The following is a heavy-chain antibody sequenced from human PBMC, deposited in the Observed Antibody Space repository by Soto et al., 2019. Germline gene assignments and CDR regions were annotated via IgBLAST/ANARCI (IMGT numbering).Heavy chain of an antibody. J-gene: IGHJ4*02. V-gene: IGHV4-59*01. CDR1: RGSISSYY. D-gene: IGHD3-16*02. CDR3: ASSTYYDYVWGSYRLDY. Sequence: SQTLSLTGTVSRGSISSYYWSWISQRPGKGLEWIGYISYSWSTNYIPSLKSRVTVSVDTAKNQFSLKLGSVTAADTAVYYCASSTYYDYVWGSYRLDYWGQGTLVTVSS. CDR2: ISYSWST.